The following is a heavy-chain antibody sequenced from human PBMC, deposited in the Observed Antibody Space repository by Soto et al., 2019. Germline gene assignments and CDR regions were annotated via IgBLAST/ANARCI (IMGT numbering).Heavy chain of an antibody. CDR3: ARSQPEEADAFDI. CDR1: GGSISSYY. J-gene: IGHJ3*02. CDR2: IYTSGST. V-gene: IGHV4-4*07. Sequence: QVQLQESGPGLVKPSETLSLTCTVSGGSISSYYWSWIRQPAGKGLEWIGRIYTSGSTNYNPSLKSRVTLSVATSKSQFSLKLSSVTASDTAVYYCARSQPEEADAFDIWGQGTMVTVSS.